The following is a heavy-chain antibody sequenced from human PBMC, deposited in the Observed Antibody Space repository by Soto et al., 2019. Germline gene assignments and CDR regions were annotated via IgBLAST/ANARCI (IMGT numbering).Heavy chain of an antibody. Sequence: QVQVLQSGPEVKRPGASVTVSCKTSGYTFSTSGISWVRQAPGQGLEWVGWIRPDNGNRKSAQKFQGRVTMTTDKSTRTAYMELRRLRSEDTAVYYCAKRTPGTTWGESDYWGQGTLVTVSS. CDR2: IRPDNGNR. CDR1: GYTFSTSG. CDR3: AKRTPGTTWGESDY. J-gene: IGHJ4*02. V-gene: IGHV1-18*01. D-gene: IGHD4-17*01.